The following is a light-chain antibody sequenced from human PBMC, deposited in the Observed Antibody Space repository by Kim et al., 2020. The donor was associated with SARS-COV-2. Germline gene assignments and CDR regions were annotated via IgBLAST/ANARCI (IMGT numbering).Light chain of an antibody. V-gene: IGKV1-39*01. J-gene: IGKJ1*01. CDR2: AST. CDR1: QGINCY. Sequence: AVGQERSILACRARQGINCYLSWYQHKPGEAPELLITASTTLQSRVPSRFSGSGYGTDFSFTIGRLQPEDSGTFFCQQTFSTPPTFGQGTKVDIK. CDR3: QQTFSTPPT.